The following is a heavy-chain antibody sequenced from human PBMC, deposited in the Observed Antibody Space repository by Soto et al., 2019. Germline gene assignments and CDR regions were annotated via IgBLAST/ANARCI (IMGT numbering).Heavy chain of an antibody. Sequence: SGPTLVNPTQTLALTCTFSGFSLSTSGVGVGWIRQPPGKALEWLALIYWDDDKRYSPSLKSRLTITKDTSKNQVVLTMTNMDPVDTATYYCAHSLISNWGSRGAFDYWGQGTLVTVSS. D-gene: IGHD7-27*01. J-gene: IGHJ4*02. CDR1: GFSLSTSGVG. V-gene: IGHV2-5*02. CDR2: IYWDDDK. CDR3: AHSLISNWGSRGAFDY.